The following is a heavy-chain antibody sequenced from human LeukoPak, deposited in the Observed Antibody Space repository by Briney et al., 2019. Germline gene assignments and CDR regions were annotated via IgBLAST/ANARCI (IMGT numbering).Heavy chain of an antibody. V-gene: IGHV4-31*03. CDR3: ARSKGGYCSSTSCARFDY. D-gene: IGHD2-2*01. CDR2: TYYSGST. Sequence: SETLSLTCTVSGGSISSGGYYWTWIRQHPGKGLEWIGNTYYSGSTYYNPSLKSRVTIPVDTSKNQFSLKLSSVTAADTAVYYCARSKGGYCSSTSCARFDYWGQGTLVTVSS. J-gene: IGHJ4*02. CDR1: GGSISSGGYY.